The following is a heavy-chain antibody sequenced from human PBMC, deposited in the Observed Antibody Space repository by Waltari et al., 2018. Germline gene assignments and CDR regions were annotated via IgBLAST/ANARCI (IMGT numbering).Heavy chain of an antibody. J-gene: IGHJ4*02. D-gene: IGHD3-9*01. CDR3: ARVGGRLRYFDWLSHYFDY. CDR2: IYHSGGP. CDR1: GYSISSGYY. Sequence: QVQLQESGPGLVKPSETLSLTCTVSGYSISSGYYWGWIRQPPGKGLEWIGSIYHSGGPYYSPALRSRLTISVDPSKNQVSLKLSSVTAAETAVYYCARVGGRLRYFDWLSHYFDYWGQGTLVTVSS. V-gene: IGHV4-38-2*02.